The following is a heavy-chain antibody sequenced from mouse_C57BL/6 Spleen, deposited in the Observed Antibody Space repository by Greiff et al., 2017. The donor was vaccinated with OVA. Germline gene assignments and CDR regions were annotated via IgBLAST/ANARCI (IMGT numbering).Heavy chain of an antibody. CDR2: IYPGDGDT. CDR1: GYAFSSSW. J-gene: IGHJ2*01. D-gene: IGHD3-2*02. Sequence: QVQLQQSGPELVKPGASVKISCKASGYAFSSSWMNWVKQRPGKGLEWIGRIYPGDGDTNYNGKFKGKATLTADKSSSTAYMQLSSLTSEDSAVYICARSGDSSGYGCDDWGKGTTLTVSS. CDR3: ARSGDSSGYGCDD. V-gene: IGHV1-82*01.